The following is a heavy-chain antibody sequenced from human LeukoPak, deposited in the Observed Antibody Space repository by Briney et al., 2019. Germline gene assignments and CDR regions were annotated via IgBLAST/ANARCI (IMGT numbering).Heavy chain of an antibody. V-gene: IGHV4-39*01. CDR2: IYYSGST. Sequence: SETLSLTCTVSGGSISSSSYSWGWIRQPPGKGLEWIGSIYYSGSTYYNPSLKSRVTISVDTSKNQFSLKLSSVTAADTAVYYCARLQVGYWGQGTLVTVSS. CDR3: ARLQVGY. J-gene: IGHJ4*02. CDR1: GGSISSSSYS.